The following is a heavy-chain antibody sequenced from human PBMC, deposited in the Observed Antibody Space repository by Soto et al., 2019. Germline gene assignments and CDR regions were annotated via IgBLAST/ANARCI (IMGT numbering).Heavy chain of an antibody. J-gene: IGHJ6*03. CDR2: VIPLLDAS. CDR1: GATFNDYT. D-gene: IGHD2-15*01. Sequence: QVQLVQSGAEVQKPGSSVRITCAASGATFNDYTFTWVRRAPGQGLEWMGRVIPLLDASNYAEKFQDRVTITSDRSTSTVYMELSGLKSDDSAIYYCASGKSQMTQDRMGFYYYMDVWGKGTTVTVSS. CDR3: ASGKSQMTQDRMGFYYYMDV. V-gene: IGHV1-69*08.